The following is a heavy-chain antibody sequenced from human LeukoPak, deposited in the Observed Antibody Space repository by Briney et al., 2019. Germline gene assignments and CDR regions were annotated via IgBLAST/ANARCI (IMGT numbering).Heavy chain of an antibody. CDR1: GYTFTSYG. CDR3: ARVLGYCSGGSCYSGWSDP. J-gene: IGHJ5*02. V-gene: IGHV1-18*01. CDR2: ISAYNGNT. D-gene: IGHD2-15*01. Sequence: GASVKVSCKASGYTFTSYGISWVRQAPGQGLEWMGWISAYNGNTNYAQKLQGRVTMTTDTSTSTAYMELRSLRSDDTAVYYGARVLGYCSGGSCYSGWSDPWGQGTLVTVSS.